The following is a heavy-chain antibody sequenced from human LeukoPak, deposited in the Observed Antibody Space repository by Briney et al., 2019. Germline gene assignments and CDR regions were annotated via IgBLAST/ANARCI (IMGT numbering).Heavy chain of an antibody. CDR3: ARVFLSQYGMDV. CDR2: ISSDSNYI. V-gene: IGHV3-21*01. J-gene: IGHJ6*02. Sequence: PGGSLRLSCAVSGFTFSPYSMNWVRQAPGKGLEWVSSISSDSNYIYYADSVKGRFTSSRDNAKNSLYLQMNSLRAEDTAVYYCARVFLSQYGMDVWGQGTTVTVSS. D-gene: IGHD4-4*01. CDR1: GFTFSPYS.